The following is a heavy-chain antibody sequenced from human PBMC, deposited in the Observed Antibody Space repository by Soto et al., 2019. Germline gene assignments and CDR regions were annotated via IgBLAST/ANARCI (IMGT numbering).Heavy chain of an antibody. CDR2: TYYRSKWYN. V-gene: IGHV6-1*01. J-gene: IGHJ6*03. CDR3: ARALVVVVPAAPYYYYYYMDV. D-gene: IGHD2-2*01. CDR1: GDSVSSNSAA. Sequence: SHTLSLTCAIYGDSVSSNSAAWNWIRQSPSRGLEWLGRTYYRSKWYNDYAVSVKSRITINPDTSKNQFSLQLNSVTPEDTAVYYCARALVVVVPAAPYYYYYYMDVWGKGTTVTVSS.